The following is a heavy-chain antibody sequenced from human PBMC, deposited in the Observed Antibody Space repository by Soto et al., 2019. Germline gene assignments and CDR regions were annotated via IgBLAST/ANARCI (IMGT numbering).Heavy chain of an antibody. CDR1: GGSISSYY. Sequence: SETLSLTCTVAGGSISSYYWSWIRQPPGKGLEWIGYIYYSGSTNYNPSLKSRVTISVDTSKNQFSLKLSSVTAADTAVYYCARHYHDGYGGVYYYYYMDVWGKGTTVTVSS. D-gene: IGHD4-17*01. V-gene: IGHV4-59*08. CDR2: IYYSGST. J-gene: IGHJ6*03. CDR3: ARHYHDGYGGVYYYYYMDV.